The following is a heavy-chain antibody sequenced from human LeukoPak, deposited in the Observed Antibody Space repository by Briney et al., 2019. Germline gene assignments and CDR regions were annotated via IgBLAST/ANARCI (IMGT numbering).Heavy chain of an antibody. CDR1: GFIFSSYG. D-gene: IGHD1-26*01. CDR3: AKEWSWQQPCFDY. V-gene: IGHV3-33*06. J-gene: IGHJ4*02. Sequence: RGSLRLSCATSGFIFSSYGMHWVRQAPGKGLEWVAVIWYDGTKTYYADSVKGRFTISGDNSKNTVYLQINSLRAEDTAVYYCAKEWSWQQPCFDYWGQGTLVTVSS. CDR2: IWYDGTKT.